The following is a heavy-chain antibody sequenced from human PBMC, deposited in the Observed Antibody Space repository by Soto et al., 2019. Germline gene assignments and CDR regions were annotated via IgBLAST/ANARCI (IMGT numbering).Heavy chain of an antibody. J-gene: IGHJ4*02. CDR2: IYYSGST. V-gene: IGHV4-59*01. CDR1: GGSISIYY. CDR3: ARWSYYFDY. Sequence: XGTLSLTCTVSGGSISIYYWSWIRQPPGKGLEWIGYIYYSGSTNYNPSLKSRVTISVDTSKNQFSLKLSSVTAADTAVYYCARWSYYFDYWGQGTLVTVSS.